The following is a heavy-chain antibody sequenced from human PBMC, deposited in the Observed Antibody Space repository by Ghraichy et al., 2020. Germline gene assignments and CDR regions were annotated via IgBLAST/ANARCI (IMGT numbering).Heavy chain of an antibody. CDR2: SRNKANNYVT. J-gene: IGHJ3*01. D-gene: IGHD4-17*01. CDR3: SREGDYFAFDV. V-gene: IGHV3-72*01. CDR1: GFTSSGHY. Sequence: GGSLRLSCAASGFTSSGHYMDWVRQAPGKGLEWVGRSRNKANNYVTEYAASVRDRFTITRDESTNSMDLQMKSLKTEDTALYFCSREGDYFAFDVWGQGTMVTVSS.